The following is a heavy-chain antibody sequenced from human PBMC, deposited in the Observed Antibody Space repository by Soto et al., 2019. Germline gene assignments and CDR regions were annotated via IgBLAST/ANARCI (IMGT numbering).Heavy chain of an antibody. J-gene: IGHJ3*01. CDR2: IGGPGDDT. D-gene: IGHD4-4*01. Sequence: ESGGGLVQPGGSLRLSCPPSGFIFSEYAMSWVRQAPGKGLEWVSSIGGPGDDTYYADYVKGRFTISRDNSKNTLYLQMNSLRGDDTAIFYCVKDRMSRNSVWDPFDVWGQGTMVTVSS. CDR3: VKDRMSRNSVWDPFDV. V-gene: IGHV3-23*01. CDR1: GFIFSEYA.